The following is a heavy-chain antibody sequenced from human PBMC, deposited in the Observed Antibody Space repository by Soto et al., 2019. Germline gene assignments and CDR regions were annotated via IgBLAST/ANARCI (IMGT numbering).Heavy chain of an antibody. V-gene: IGHV1-46*01. J-gene: IGHJ4*02. CDR2: INPSGGST. D-gene: IGHD3-22*01. CDR1: GYTFTSYY. Sequence: ASVKVSCKASGYTFTSYYMHWVRQAPGQGLEWMGIINPSGGSTSYAQKFQGRVTMTRDTSTSTVYMELSSPRSEDTAVYYCARVHVGYYYDSSGYYFDYWGQGTLVTVSS. CDR3: ARVHVGYYYDSSGYYFDY.